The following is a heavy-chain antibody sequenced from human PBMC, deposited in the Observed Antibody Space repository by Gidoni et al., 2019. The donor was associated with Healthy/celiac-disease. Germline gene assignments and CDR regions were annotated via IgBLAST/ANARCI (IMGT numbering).Heavy chain of an antibody. D-gene: IGHD1-26*01. CDR2: ISSSSSYI. CDR3: ARDQVGATTSHDY. V-gene: IGHV3-21*01. J-gene: IGHJ4*02. Sequence: EVQLVESGGGLVKPGGSLSLPCAASGFTFSSYSMNWVRQAPGKGLEWVSSISSSSSYIYYADSVKGRFTISRDNAKNSLYLQMNSLRAEDTAVYYCARDQVGATTSHDYWGQGTLVTVSS. CDR1: GFTFSSYS.